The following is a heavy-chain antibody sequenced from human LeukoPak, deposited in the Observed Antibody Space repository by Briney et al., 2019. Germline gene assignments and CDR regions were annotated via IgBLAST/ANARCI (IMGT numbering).Heavy chain of an antibody. D-gene: IGHD3-10*01. CDR1: GYTFTGYY. J-gene: IGHJ4*02. CDR3: ARVRYYGSGSYFDY. Sequence: GSVKVSCKASGYTFTGYYMHWVRQAPGQGLEWMGRINPNSGGTNYAQKFQGRVTMTRDTSISTAYMELSRLRSDDTAVYYCARVRYYGSGSYFDYWGQGTLVTVSS. CDR2: INPNSGGT. V-gene: IGHV1-2*06.